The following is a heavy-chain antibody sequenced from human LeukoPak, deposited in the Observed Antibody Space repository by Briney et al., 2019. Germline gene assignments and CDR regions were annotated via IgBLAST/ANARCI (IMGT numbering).Heavy chain of an antibody. J-gene: IGHJ4*02. CDR3: AKVAYYYDSSGSDY. CDR1: GFTFSSYA. D-gene: IGHD3-22*01. CDR2: ISGSGGST. Sequence: GGSLRLSCAASGFTFSSYAMSWVRQAPGKGLEWVSAISGSGGSTYYADSVKGRFTISRDNSKNTLYLQMNSLRAEDTAVYYRAKVAYYYDSSGSDYWGQGTLVTVSS. V-gene: IGHV3-23*01.